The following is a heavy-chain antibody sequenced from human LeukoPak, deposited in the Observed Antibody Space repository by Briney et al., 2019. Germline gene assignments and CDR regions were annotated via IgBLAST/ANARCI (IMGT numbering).Heavy chain of an antibody. D-gene: IGHD3-16*02. CDR1: GGSISSGGYY. CDR2: IYYSGST. V-gene: IGHV4-31*03. J-gene: IGHJ4*02. Sequence: SETLSLTCTVSGGSISSGGYYWSWIRQHPGKGLEWIGYIYYSGSTYYNPSLKSRVTISVDTSKNQFSLKLSSVTAADTAVYYCARGKTYYDYVWGSYRYYSFDYWGQGTLVTVSS. CDR3: ARGKTYYDYVWGSYRYYSFDY.